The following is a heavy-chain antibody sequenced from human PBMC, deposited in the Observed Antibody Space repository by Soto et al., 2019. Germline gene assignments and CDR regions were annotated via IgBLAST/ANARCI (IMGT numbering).Heavy chain of an antibody. V-gene: IGHV1-18*01. CDR2: ISAYNGNT. CDR1: GYTFTSYG. D-gene: IGHD2-2*02. Sequence: GASVKVSCKASGYTFTSYGISWVRQAPGQGLEWMGWISAYNGNTNYAQKLQGRVTMTTDTSTSTAYMELRSLRSDDTAVYYCAREGIAVVQAAIHYYGMDVWGQGTRVSLSS. CDR3: AREGIAVVQAAIHYYGMDV. J-gene: IGHJ6*02.